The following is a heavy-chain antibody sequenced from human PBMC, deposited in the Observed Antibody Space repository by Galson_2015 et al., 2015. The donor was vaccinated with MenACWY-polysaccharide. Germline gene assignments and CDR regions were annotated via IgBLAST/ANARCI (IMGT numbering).Heavy chain of an antibody. CDR2: INKEGTVT. CDR3: ARGHYGMDV. V-gene: IGHV3-74*01. Sequence: SLRLACAASGFTFTNYWMHWVRQAPGKGLVWVSRINKEGTVTNVADSGKGRFTISRDNGKKSVFLQMSSLRVEDTAVYYCARGHYGMDVWGQGTTVTVSS. J-gene: IGHJ6*02. CDR1: GFTFTNYW.